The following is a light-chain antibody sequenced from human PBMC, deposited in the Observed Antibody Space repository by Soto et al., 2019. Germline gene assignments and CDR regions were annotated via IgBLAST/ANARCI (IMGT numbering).Light chain of an antibody. Sequence: DIVLTQSPGTLSLSPGXRAXLSCRASXSVGSSHLAWYQQKPGQAPRLVIYGASNRATGIPDRFSGSGSGTDFTLTISRLEPEDFAVYYCQQYDSSPLYTFGQGTKLEIK. CDR3: QQYDSSPLYT. CDR1: XSVGSSH. J-gene: IGKJ2*01. V-gene: IGKV3-20*01. CDR2: GAS.